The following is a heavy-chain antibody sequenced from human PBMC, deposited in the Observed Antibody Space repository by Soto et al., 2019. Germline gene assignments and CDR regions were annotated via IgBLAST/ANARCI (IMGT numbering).Heavy chain of an antibody. J-gene: IGHJ4*02. CDR1: GYTFTGYY. CDR2: INPNSGGT. Sequence: QVQLVQSGAEVKKPGASVKVSCKASGYTFTGYYMHWVRQAPGQGLEWMGWINPNSGGTNYAQKFQGRVTMTRDTSISTAYMELSRLRSDDTAVYYCVRGSFGVVTASPFDYWGQGTLVTVSS. V-gene: IGHV1-2*02. CDR3: VRGSFGVVTASPFDY. D-gene: IGHD2-21*02.